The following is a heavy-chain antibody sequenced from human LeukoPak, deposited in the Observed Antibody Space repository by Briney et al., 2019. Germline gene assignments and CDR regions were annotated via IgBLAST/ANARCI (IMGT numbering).Heavy chain of an antibody. CDR1: GFTFSSYW. D-gene: IGHD2-21*02. J-gene: IGHJ4*02. CDR3: AAVRGGDCYSHWDY. Sequence: PGGSLRLSCAASGFTFSSYWMSWVRQAPGKGLEWVANIKQDGSEKYYVDSVKGRFTISRDNAKNSLYLQMNSLRAEDTAVYYCAAVRGGDCYSHWDYWGQGTLVTVSS. CDR2: IKQDGSEK. V-gene: IGHV3-7*03.